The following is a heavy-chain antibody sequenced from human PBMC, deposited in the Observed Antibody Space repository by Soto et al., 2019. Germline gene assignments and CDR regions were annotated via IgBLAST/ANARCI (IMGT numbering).Heavy chain of an antibody. CDR2: IYNSGST. D-gene: IGHD3-22*01. Sequence: QVQLQESGPGLVKPSGTLSLTCAVSGGSISSSNWWSWVRQPPGKGLEWIGEIYNSGSTHFNPSLKSRASMSVDKSNNQFSLKLSSVTAADTAVYYCARVPQVGRSSGIDYWGQGTLVTVSS. J-gene: IGHJ4*02. CDR1: GGSISSSNW. V-gene: IGHV4-4*02. CDR3: ARVPQVGRSSGIDY.